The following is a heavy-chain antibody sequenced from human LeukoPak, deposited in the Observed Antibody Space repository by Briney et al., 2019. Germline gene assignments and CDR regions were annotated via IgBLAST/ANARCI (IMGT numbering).Heavy chain of an antibody. CDR2: ISSNGGST. Sequence: GGSLRLSCAASGFTFSSYAMHWVRQAPGKGLEYVSAISSNGGSTYYANSVKGRFTISRDNSKNTLYLQMGSLRAEDMAVYYCARDFRGNYSIDYWGQGTLVTVSS. CDR3: ARDFRGNYSIDY. V-gene: IGHV3-64*01. CDR1: GFTFSSYA. J-gene: IGHJ4*02. D-gene: IGHD1-26*01.